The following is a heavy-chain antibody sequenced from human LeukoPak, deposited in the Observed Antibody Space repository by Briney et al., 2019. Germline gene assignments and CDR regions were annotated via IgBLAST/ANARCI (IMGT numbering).Heavy chain of an antibody. CDR1: GFTFSSYA. D-gene: IGHD5-18*01. CDR2: IGSKGGST. Sequence: GGSLRLSCSASGFTFSSYAMHWVRQAPGKGLEYVSAIGSKGGSTYYADSVKGRFTISRDNSKNTLYLQMSSLRAEDTAVYYCAKISASGYSYDTWGQGTLDTVSS. V-gene: IGHV3-64D*06. CDR3: AKISASGYSYDT. J-gene: IGHJ5*02.